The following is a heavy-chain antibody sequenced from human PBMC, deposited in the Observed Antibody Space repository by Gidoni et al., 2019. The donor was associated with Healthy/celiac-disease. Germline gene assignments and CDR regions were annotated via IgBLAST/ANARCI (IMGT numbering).Heavy chain of an antibody. CDR2: IYYSGST. Sequence: QVQLQASGPGLVKPSETLSLTCTVSGGSISRYYWSWIRQPPGKGLEWIGYIYYSGSTNYNPSLKSRVTISVDTSKNQFSLKLSSVTAADTAVYYCARGRSARYGDKGIPHFDYWGQGTLVTVSS. D-gene: IGHD4-17*01. V-gene: IGHV4-59*01. J-gene: IGHJ4*02. CDR3: ARGRSARYGDKGIPHFDY. CDR1: GGSISRYY.